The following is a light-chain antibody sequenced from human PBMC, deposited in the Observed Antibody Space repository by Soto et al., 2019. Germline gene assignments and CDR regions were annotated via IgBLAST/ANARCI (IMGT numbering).Light chain of an antibody. CDR3: QQFHGFPLT. V-gene: IGKV1-13*02. Sequence: AIQLTQSPSSLSASVGGRVTITCRASRGISSALAWYQQKVGEGPKLVIYDASTLQRGVPSRFSGSGSGTDFSLTISSLQPEDFATYYCQQFHGFPLTFGGGTKVEI. CDR1: RGISSA. CDR2: DAS. J-gene: IGKJ4*01.